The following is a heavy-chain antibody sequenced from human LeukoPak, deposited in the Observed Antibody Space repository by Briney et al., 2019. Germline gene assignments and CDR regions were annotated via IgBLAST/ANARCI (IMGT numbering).Heavy chain of an antibody. CDR2: LSTSGGST. Sequence: GESLRLSCAASGFTFSSYQMNWVRQVPGKGLEWVSTLSTSGGSTYYADSVKGRFTISRDNSKNTLYLQLNSLRAEDTAIYYCAKRGFYDGSGRSYFDNWGQGTLVTVSS. V-gene: IGHV3-23*01. D-gene: IGHD3-22*01. J-gene: IGHJ4*02. CDR3: AKRGFYDGSGRSYFDN. CDR1: GFTFSSYQ.